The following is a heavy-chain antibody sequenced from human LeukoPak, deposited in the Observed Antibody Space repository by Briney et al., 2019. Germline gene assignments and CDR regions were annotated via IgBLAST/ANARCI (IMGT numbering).Heavy chain of an antibody. V-gene: IGHV4-34*01. J-gene: IGHJ5*02. CDR1: GGSFSGYY. CDR3: ARVWRMGSSSWYLNGPPNWFDP. Sequence: SETLSLTCAVYGGSFSGYYWSWIRQPPGKGLEWIGEINHSGSTNYNPSLKSRVTISVDTSKNQFSLKLSSVTAADTAVYYCARVWRMGSSSWYLNGPPNWFDPWGQGALVTVSA. D-gene: IGHD6-13*01. CDR2: INHSGST.